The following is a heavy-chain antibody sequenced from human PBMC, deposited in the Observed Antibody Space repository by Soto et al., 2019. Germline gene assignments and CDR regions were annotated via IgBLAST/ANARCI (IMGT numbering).Heavy chain of an antibody. CDR3: ARVGSYGYYGMEV. CDR2: INSDGSST. Sequence: LRLSCAASGFTFSTYWMHWVRQAPGKGLVWVSRINSDGSSTTYADSVKGRFTISRDNAKNTLYLQMNSLRAEDTAVYYCARVGSYGYYGMEVWGEGTKVTVSS. CDR1: GFTFSTYW. D-gene: IGHD5-18*01. V-gene: IGHV3-74*01. J-gene: IGHJ6*02.